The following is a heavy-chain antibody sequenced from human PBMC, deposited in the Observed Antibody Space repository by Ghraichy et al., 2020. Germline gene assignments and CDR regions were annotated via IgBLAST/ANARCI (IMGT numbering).Heavy chain of an antibody. D-gene: IGHD2-15*01. Sequence: ASVKVSCKASGYTLPGYYIHWVRQAPGKGLEGMGWINPNNGDTDYAPKFQGSVTLTRDRSMSTVYMELSRLRFDDTAVYYCAPYSDCSDAFSDQWGQGTLFTVSS. J-gene: IGHJ4*02. CDR3: APYSDCSDAFSDQ. V-gene: IGHV1-2*02. CDR2: INPNNGDT. CDR1: GYTLPGYY.